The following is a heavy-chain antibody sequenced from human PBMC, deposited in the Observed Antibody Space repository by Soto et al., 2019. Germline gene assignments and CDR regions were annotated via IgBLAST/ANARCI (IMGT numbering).Heavy chain of an antibody. CDR1: GYTFTSYA. V-gene: IGHV1-3*01. D-gene: IGHD4-4*01. CDR3: ARSPPESVSSYYYYYGMDV. CDR2: INAGNGNT. Sequence: ASVKVSCKASGYTFTSYAMHWVRQAPGQRLEWMGWINAGNGNTKYSQKFQGRVTITRDTSASTAYMELSSLSSEDTAVYYCARSPPESVSSYYYYYGMDVWGQGTTVTVSS. J-gene: IGHJ6*02.